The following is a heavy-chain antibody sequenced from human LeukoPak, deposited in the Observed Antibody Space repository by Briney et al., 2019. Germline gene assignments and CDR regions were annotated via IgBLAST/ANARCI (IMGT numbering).Heavy chain of an antibody. CDR3: AREPRGYSYGL. D-gene: IGHD5-18*01. J-gene: IGHJ4*02. CDR2: IKDDGSET. V-gene: IGHV3-7*01. CDR1: GFTFGDYA. Sequence: GGSLRLSCTASGFTFGDYAMSWFRQAPGKGLEWVANIKDDGSETYYVASVKGRFTISRDNAKDSLYLQMNSLRAEDTAVYYCAREPRGYSYGLWGRGTLVTVSS.